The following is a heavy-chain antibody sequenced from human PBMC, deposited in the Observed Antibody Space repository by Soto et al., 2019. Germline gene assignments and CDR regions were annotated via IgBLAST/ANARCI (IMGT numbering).Heavy chain of an antibody. Sequence: QVQLVQSGAEVKKPGSSVKVSCKASGGTFSSYAISWVRQAPGQGLEWMGGIIPIFGTANYAQKFQGRVTITADESTSPAYMELSSLRSEDTAVYYCARDRPYCGGDCPYFDYWGQGTLVTVSS. V-gene: IGHV1-69*12. J-gene: IGHJ4*02. CDR3: ARDRPYCGGDCPYFDY. CDR1: GGTFSSYA. CDR2: IIPIFGTA. D-gene: IGHD2-21*02.